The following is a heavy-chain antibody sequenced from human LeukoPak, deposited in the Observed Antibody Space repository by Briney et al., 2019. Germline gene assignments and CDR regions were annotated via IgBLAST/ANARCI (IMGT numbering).Heavy chain of an antibody. J-gene: IGHJ4*02. CDR1: GGSISTYY. CDR2: MHYSGTT. V-gene: IGHV4-59*08. Sequence: PSETLSLTCTVSGGSISTYYWSWIRQPPGKGLEWIGYMHYSGTTNYNPSLKNRVTISLDTSKNQFSLNLSSVTAADTAVYYCARMGGYSGYATHWGQGTLVTVSS. CDR3: ARMGGYSGYATH. D-gene: IGHD5-12*01.